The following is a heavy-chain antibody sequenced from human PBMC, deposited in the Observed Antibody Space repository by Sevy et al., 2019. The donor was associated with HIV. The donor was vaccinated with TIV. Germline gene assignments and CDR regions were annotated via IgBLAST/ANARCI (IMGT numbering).Heavy chain of an antibody. Sequence: LSLTCAASGFTFSKYSMSWVRQPPGKGLDWISTLSFGCGEINYADSVKGRFTISRDNSKSSVYLQMNNLRPEDTAVYYCAREGCTKPHDYWGQGTLVTVSS. D-gene: IGHD2-8*01. J-gene: IGHJ4*02. CDR1: GFTFSKYS. CDR2: LSFGCGEI. CDR3: AREGCTKPHDY. V-gene: IGHV3-23*01.